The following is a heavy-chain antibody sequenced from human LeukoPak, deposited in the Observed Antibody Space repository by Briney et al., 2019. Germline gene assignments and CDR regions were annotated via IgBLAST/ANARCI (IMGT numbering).Heavy chain of an antibody. CDR2: ISGSGGST. D-gene: IGHD4/OR15-4a*01. CDR1: GFTFSSYA. J-gene: IGHJ4*02. V-gene: IGHV3-23*01. CDR3: ARQSGTMVATRFDY. Sequence: GGSLRLSCAASGFTFSSYAMSWVRQAPGKGLEWVSAISGSGGSTYYADSVKGRFTISRDNAKNSLYLQMNSLRAEDTAICYCARQSGTMVATRFDYWGQGTLVTVSS.